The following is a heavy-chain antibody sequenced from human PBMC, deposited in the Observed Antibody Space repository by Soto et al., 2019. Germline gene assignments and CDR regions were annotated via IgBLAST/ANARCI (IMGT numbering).Heavy chain of an antibody. V-gene: IGHV4-4*02. Sequence: TLSLTCAVSGGSISSSNWWSWVRQPPGKGLEWIGEIYHSGSTNYNPSLKSRVTISVDKSKNQFSLKLSSVTAADTAVYYCARDGFQYYYDSSGYYMGAFDIWGQGTMVTVSS. CDR1: GGSISSSNW. J-gene: IGHJ3*02. CDR3: ARDGFQYYYDSSGYYMGAFDI. CDR2: IYHSGST. D-gene: IGHD3-22*01.